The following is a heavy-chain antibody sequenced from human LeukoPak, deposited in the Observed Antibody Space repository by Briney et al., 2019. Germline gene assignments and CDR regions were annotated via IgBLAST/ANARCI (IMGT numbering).Heavy chain of an antibody. J-gene: IGHJ4*02. CDR3: ARSYSSGWYAGVHDY. D-gene: IGHD6-19*01. CDR2: IYYSGST. CDR1: GGSISSYY. V-gene: IGHV4-59*01. Sequence: SETLSLTCTVSGGSISSYYWSWIRQPPGKGLGWIGYIYYSGSTNYNPSLKSRVTISVDTSKNQFSLKLSSVTAADTAEYYCARSYSSGWYAGVHDYWGQGTLVTVSS.